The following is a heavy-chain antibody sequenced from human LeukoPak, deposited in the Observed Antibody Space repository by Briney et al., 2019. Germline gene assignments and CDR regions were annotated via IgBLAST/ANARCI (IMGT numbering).Heavy chain of an antibody. CDR2: INNDGGST. V-gene: IGHV3-23*01. Sequence: GGSLRLSCAASGFTFSIYGMSWVRQAPGKGLEWVAAINNDGGSTNYADSVKGRFAISRDNSKNTLYLQMHSLRAEDTAVYYCARVPHYYDSTRRSYWGQGTLVTVSS. D-gene: IGHD3-22*01. J-gene: IGHJ4*02. CDR3: ARVPHYYDSTRRSY. CDR1: GFTFSIYG.